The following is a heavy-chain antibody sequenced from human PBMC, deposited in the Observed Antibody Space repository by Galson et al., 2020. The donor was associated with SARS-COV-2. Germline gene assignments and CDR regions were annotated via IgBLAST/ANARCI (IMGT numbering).Heavy chain of an antibody. CDR3: ASLFYDGRAVAGPFDY. J-gene: IGHJ4*02. D-gene: IGHD6-19*01. Sequence: GYLRLSCAASGFNFRIYAMTWVRPAPGKGLEWVSTISNSGGGTYYTDSVKGRFTISRDNSKNTLYLQRKSLRGEDTAVYYCASLFYDGRAVAGPFDYWGQGTVVTVSS. V-gene: IGHV3-23*01. CDR2: ISNSGGGT. CDR1: GFNFRIYA.